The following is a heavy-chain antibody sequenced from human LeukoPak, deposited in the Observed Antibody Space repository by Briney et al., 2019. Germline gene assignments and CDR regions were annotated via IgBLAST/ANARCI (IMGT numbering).Heavy chain of an antibody. V-gene: IGHV3-23*01. Sequence: GGSLRLSCAVSGITLSNYGMSWVRQAPGKGLEWVAGISDSGGRTNYADSVKGRFTISRDNPKNTLYLQMNSLRVEDTAVYFCAKRGVVIRVILVGFHKEANYFDSWGQGALVIVSS. CDR1: GITLSNYG. J-gene: IGHJ4*02. D-gene: IGHD3-22*01. CDR3: AKRGVVIRVILVGFHKEANYFDS. CDR2: ISDSGGRT.